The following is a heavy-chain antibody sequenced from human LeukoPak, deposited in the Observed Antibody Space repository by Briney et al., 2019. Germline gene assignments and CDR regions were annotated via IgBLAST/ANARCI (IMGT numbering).Heavy chain of an antibody. J-gene: IGHJ6*02. CDR3: ARGGPTAAATYYYYYGMDV. CDR2: ISAYNGNT. Sequence: ASVKVSCKASGYTFTSYGISWVRQAPGQGLEWMGWISAYNGNTNYAQKLQGRVTMTTDTPTSTAYMELRSLRSDDTAVYYCARGGPTAAATYYYYYGMDVWGQGTTVTVSS. CDR1: GYTFTSYG. V-gene: IGHV1-18*01. D-gene: IGHD2-15*01.